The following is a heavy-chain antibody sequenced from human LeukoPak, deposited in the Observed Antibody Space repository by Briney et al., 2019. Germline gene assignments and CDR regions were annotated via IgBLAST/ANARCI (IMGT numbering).Heavy chain of an antibody. D-gene: IGHD2-2*01. Sequence: SETLSLTCAVYGGSFSGYYWSWIRQPPGKGLEWIGEINHSGSTNYNPSLKSRVTISVDTSKNQFSLKLSSVTAADTAVYYCARSGKLGRYCSSTSCYSIDYWGHGTLVTVSS. CDR3: ARSGKLGRYCSSTSCYSIDY. J-gene: IGHJ4*01. CDR1: GGSFSGYY. CDR2: INHSGST. V-gene: IGHV4-34*01.